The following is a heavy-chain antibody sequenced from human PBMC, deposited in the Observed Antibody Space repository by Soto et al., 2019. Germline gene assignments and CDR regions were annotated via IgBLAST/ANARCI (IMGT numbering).Heavy chain of an antibody. V-gene: IGHV3-33*01. CDR1: GFTFSSYG. CDR2: IWYDGSNK. CDR3: ARGRGGSSWYAYYYYYMDV. Sequence: QVQLVESGGGVVQPGRSLRLSCAASGFTFSSYGMHWVRQAPGKGLEWVAVIWYDGSNKYYADSVKGRFTISRDNSKNTLYLQMNSLRAEDTAVYYCARGRGGSSWYAYYYYYMDVWGKGTTVTVSS. D-gene: IGHD6-13*01. J-gene: IGHJ6*03.